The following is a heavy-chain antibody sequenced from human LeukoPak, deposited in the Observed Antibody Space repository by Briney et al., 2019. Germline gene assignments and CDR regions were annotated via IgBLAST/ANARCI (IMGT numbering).Heavy chain of an antibody. D-gene: IGHD1-26*01. CDR3: ARQVAIVEPTDPNWFDS. V-gene: IGHV4-39*07. CDR1: GDSISSSNYY. Sequence: SETLSLTCNVSGDSISSSNYYWGWIRHTPGKGLEWIGSIFYSGSTYYTPPLKSRVTMSLDTSKNQFSLRLTSVTAADTAVYYCARQVAIVEPTDPNWFDSWGQGTLVTVSS. CDR2: IFYSGST. J-gene: IGHJ5*01.